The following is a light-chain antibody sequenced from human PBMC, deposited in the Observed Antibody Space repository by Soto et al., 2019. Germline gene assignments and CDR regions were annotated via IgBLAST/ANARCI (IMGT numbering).Light chain of an antibody. V-gene: IGLV1-47*02. CDR3: AAWDDSLSAFV. Sequence: QSVLTQPPSVSGTLGQRVTISCSGSNSNIGKNDVYWYRHLPGTAPRLLIYVDDQRPSGVPDRFSASKSGTSASLAISGLRSDDEADYYCAAWDDSLSAFVFATGTKVTVL. J-gene: IGLJ1*01. CDR2: VDD. CDR1: NSNIGKND.